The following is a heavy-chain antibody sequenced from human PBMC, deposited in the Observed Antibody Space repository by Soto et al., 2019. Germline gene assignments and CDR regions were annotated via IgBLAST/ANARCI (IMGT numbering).Heavy chain of an antibody. V-gene: IGHV2-5*02. Sequence: QITLKESGPTLVKPTQTLTLTCTFSRFSLSTSGVGVGWIRQPPGKALEWLALIYWDDDKRYSPSLKSRLTIPKDTSKNQVVITMTNMDPVDTATYYCAHRRSTYYYDSTFNPWGQGTLVTVSS. CDR1: RFSLSTSGVG. J-gene: IGHJ5*02. D-gene: IGHD3-22*01. CDR2: IYWDDDK. CDR3: AHRRSTYYYDSTFNP.